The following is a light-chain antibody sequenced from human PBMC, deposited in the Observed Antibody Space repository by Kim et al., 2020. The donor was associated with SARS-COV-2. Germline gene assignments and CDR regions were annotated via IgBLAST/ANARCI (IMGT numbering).Light chain of an antibody. CDR3: AAWDAGLTSVV. CDR2: RND. J-gene: IGLJ3*02. V-gene: IGLV1-47*01. Sequence: GHRISISCSGRSPNIGSNFVYWYQQLPGTAPKLLFYRNDQRPSGVPDRFSVSKSGTSASLAISGLRSEDEGDYYCAAWDAGLTSVVFGGGTQLTVL. CDR1: SPNIGSNF.